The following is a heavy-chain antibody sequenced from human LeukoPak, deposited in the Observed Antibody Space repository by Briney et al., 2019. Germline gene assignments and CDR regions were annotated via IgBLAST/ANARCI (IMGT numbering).Heavy chain of an antibody. D-gene: IGHD1-26*01. CDR1: GFTFSSYN. Sequence: GGSLRLSCAASGFTFSSYNMIWVRQAPGKGLEWVSYISGGSGAIYYTDSVRGRFTISRDNAKNSLYLQMNSLRDEDTAVYYCASSGSYRFDYWGQGTLVTVSS. V-gene: IGHV3-48*02. J-gene: IGHJ4*02. CDR2: ISGGSGAI. CDR3: ASSGSYRFDY.